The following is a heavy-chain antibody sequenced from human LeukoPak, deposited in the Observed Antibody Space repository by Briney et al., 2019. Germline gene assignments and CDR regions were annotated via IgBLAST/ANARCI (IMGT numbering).Heavy chain of an antibody. CDR3: ARLKYSSGWYEDY. V-gene: IGHV1-2*02. Sequence: ASVKVSCKASGYTFTVYYMHWVRQAPGQGLEWMGWISPNSGGTNYAQKFQGRVTMTRNTSISTAYMELSSLRSEDTAVYYCARLKYSSGWYEDYWGQGTLVTVSS. CDR1: GYTFTVYY. D-gene: IGHD6-19*01. CDR2: ISPNSGGT. J-gene: IGHJ4*02.